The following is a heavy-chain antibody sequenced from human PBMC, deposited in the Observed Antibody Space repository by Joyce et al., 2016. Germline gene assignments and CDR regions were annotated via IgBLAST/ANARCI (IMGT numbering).Heavy chain of an antibody. D-gene: IGHD6-6*01. CDR3: VRGISARPGEPNWFDP. Sequence: EVQLVESGGGLVQPGGSLRLSCAASGFSFSGYWIHWVRQAPGKGLVLVARIKTDGSSTRFADSVKGRFTSSRDNAKNTMYLQMNSLRAEDTAVYYCVRGISARPGEPNWFDPWGQGTLVTVSS. J-gene: IGHJ5*02. V-gene: IGHV3-74*01. CDR2: IKTDGSST. CDR1: GFSFSGYW.